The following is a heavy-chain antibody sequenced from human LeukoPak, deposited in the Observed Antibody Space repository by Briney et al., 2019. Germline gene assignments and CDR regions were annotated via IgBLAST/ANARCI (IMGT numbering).Heavy chain of an antibody. Sequence: GASVKASCKASGYTFTSYDINWVRQATGQGLEWMGWMNPNSGNTGYAQKFQGRVTMTRNTSISTAYMELSSLRSEDTAVYYCARAGYSSSWYPYYFDYWGQGTLVTVSS. CDR3: ARAGYSSSWYPYYFDY. CDR1: GYTFTSYD. J-gene: IGHJ4*02. V-gene: IGHV1-8*01. D-gene: IGHD6-13*01. CDR2: MNPNSGNT.